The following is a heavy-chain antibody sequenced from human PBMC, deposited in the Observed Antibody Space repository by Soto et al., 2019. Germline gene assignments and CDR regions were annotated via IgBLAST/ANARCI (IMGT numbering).Heavy chain of an antibody. V-gene: IGHV1-18*01. CDR1: GYDFTNYG. J-gene: IGHJ6*02. CDR3: ARIPFLESNDFYYGMGV. Sequence: QVQLVQSGSEVKKPGASVKVSCKASGYDFTNYGFSWVRQAPGQGLEWMGWFKTDNGNTNYAKTQNFQGRVTLTTDTSTNTAYMELRSLRSDDTAVYYCARIPFLESNDFYYGMGVWGQGTPVTVSS. D-gene: IGHD3-3*01. CDR2: FKTDNGNT.